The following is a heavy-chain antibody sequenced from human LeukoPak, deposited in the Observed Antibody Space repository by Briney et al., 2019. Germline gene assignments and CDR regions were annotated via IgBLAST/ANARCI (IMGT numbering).Heavy chain of an antibody. J-gene: IGHJ5*02. CDR2: IKQDGSEK. CDR3: ARESCSGGSCYWGYWFDP. D-gene: IGHD2-15*01. V-gene: IGHV3-7*01. CDR1: GFTFSSYW. Sequence: GGSLRLSCAASGFTFSSYWMSWVRQAPGKGLEWVANIKQDGSEKYYVDSVKGRFTISRDNAKNSLYLQMNSLRAEDTAVYYCARESCSGGSCYWGYWFDPWGQGTLVTVSS.